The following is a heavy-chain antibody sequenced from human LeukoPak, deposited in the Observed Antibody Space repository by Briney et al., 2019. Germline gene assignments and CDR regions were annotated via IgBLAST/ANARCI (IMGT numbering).Heavy chain of an antibody. CDR3: ARGRRYFPGYSSGWGFDY. V-gene: IGHV3-33*08. CDR1: GFTFSSYG. Sequence: GGSLRLSCAASGFTFSSYGMHWVRQAPGKGLEWVAVISYDGSNKYYADSVKGRFTISRDNSKNTLYLQMNSLRAEDTAVYYCARGRRYFPGYSSGWGFDYWGQGTLVTVSS. J-gene: IGHJ4*02. CDR2: ISYDGSNK. D-gene: IGHD6-19*01.